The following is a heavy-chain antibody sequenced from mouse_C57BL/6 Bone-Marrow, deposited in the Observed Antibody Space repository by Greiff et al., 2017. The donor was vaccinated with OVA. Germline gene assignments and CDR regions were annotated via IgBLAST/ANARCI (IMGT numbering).Heavy chain of an antibody. CDR2: ISSGGDYI. V-gene: IGHV5-9-1*02. Sequence: DVMLVESGEGLVKPGGSLKLSCAASGFTFSSYAMSWVRQTPEKRLEWVAYISSGGDYIYYADTVKGRFTISRDNARNTLYLHMSSLKSEDTAMYYCTRGDNFYYAMDYWGQGTSVTVSS. CDR1: GFTFSSYA. CDR3: TRGDNFYYAMDY. D-gene: IGHD1-3*01. J-gene: IGHJ4*01.